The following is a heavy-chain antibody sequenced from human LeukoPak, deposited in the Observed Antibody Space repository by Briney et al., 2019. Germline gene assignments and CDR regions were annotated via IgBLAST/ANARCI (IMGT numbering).Heavy chain of an antibody. D-gene: IGHD3-22*01. CDR1: GFTFSSYS. CDR3: ARREDYDSSGYYYYLFDY. J-gene: IGHJ4*02. Sequence: GGSLRLSCAASGFTFSSYSMNWVRQAPGKGLEWVSYISSSSSTIYYADSVKGRFTISRDNAKNSLYLRMNSLRDEDTAVYYCARREDYDSSGYYYYLFDYWGQGTLVTVSS. V-gene: IGHV3-48*02. CDR2: ISSSSSTI.